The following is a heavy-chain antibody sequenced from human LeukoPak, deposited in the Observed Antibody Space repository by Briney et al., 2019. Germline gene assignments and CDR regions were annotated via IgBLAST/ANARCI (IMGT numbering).Heavy chain of an antibody. CDR1: GFTLSDYY. V-gene: IGHV3-11*04. CDR2: ISSTGNSI. CDR3: ARDSGPTDYFDY. D-gene: IGHD3-10*01. Sequence: GGSLRLSCAASGFTLSDYYMTWIRQAPGKGLEWVSYISSTGNSIYYADSVKGRFTISRDNAKNSLYLQMNSLRAVDTAVYYCARDSGPTDYFDYWGQGTLVTVSS. J-gene: IGHJ4*02.